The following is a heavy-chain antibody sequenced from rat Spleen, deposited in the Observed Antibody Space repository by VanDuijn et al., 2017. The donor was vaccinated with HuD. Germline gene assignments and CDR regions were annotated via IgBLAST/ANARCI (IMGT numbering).Heavy chain of an antibody. D-gene: IGHD1-9*01. CDR1: GLSLTSNS. CDR2: ISSGGSP. CDR3: TREGHTMDRATYWFAY. Sequence: QVQLKESGPGLVQPSQTLSLTCTVSGLSLTSNSVSWIRQPPGKGLEWIAEISSGGSPYYNSALKSRLSISRDTSKSQVFLKMNSLQTEDTAIYFCTREGHTMDRATYWFAYWGQGTLVTVSS. J-gene: IGHJ3*01. V-gene: IGHV2-47*01.